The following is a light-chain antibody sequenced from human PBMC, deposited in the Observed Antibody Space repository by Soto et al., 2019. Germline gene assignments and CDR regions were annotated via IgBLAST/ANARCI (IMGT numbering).Light chain of an antibody. CDR2: GAS. V-gene: IGKV3-15*01. J-gene: IGKJ2*01. Sequence: EVVMTQSPVTLSVSPGERATLSCRASQSINSDLAWYQQKPGQAPRLLLYGASTRATAIPARIRGSGSGTDFTLTISSLQAEDFAVYYCQQYNKCPPPYTFGQGTKLEIK. CDR1: QSINSD. CDR3: QQYNKCPPPYT.